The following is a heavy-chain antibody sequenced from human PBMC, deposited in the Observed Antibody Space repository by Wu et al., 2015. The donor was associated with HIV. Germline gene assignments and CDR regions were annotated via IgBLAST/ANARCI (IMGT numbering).Heavy chain of an antibody. V-gene: IGHV1-69*11. D-gene: IGHD3-10*01. CDR3: AREVGAMLANWFDP. CDR1: RDTFKRFA. Sequence: QVHLVQSGADVKKPGASVKVSCKASRDTFKRFAITWVRQAPGQGLECMGKITPVLGSTVYTQKFRDRVTITADESTSTSYMELSSLTSEDTAVYYCAREVGAMLANWFDPWGQGTQVIVSS. J-gene: IGHJ5*02. CDR2: ITPVLGST.